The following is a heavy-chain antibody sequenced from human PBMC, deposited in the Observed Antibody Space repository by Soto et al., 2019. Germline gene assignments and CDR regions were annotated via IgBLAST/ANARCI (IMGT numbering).Heavy chain of an antibody. CDR2: SNDYGGT. Sequence: SETLSLTCAVYGGSVRGDYWSWIRQPPGEGLEWIGESNDYGGTKYNPSLKSRVTISVDTPKNQFSLSLSSVTAADTAVYFCARAIEKDIVLVPAAPDYHYYGMDVWGQGTTVTVSS. CDR1: GGSVRGDY. CDR3: ARAIEKDIVLVPAAPDYHYYGMDV. V-gene: IGHV4-34*01. J-gene: IGHJ6*02. D-gene: IGHD2-2*01.